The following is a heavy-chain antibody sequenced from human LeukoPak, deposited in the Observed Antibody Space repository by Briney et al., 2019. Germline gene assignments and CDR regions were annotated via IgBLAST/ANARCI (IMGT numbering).Heavy chain of an antibody. CDR2: ISGSGGST. V-gene: IGHV3-23*01. J-gene: IGHJ6*02. CDR3: AKDKQQLVFGDYYYGMDV. D-gene: IGHD6-13*01. CDR1: GFTFRSYA. Sequence: SGGSLRLSCAASGFTFRSYAMSWVRQAPGKGLEWVSAISGSGGSTYYADSVKGRFTISRDNSKNTLYLQMNSLRAEDTAVYYCAKDKQQLVFGDYYYGMDVWGQGTTVTVSS.